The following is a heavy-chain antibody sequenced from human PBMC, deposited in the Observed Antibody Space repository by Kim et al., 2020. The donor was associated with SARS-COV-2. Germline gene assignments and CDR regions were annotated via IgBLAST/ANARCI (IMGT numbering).Heavy chain of an antibody. V-gene: IGHV4-31*03. Sequence: SETLSLTCTVSGGSISSGGYYWSWIRQHPGKGLEWIGYIYYSGSTYYNPSLKSRVTISVDTSKNQFSLKLSSVTAADTAVYYCARGQGLIPMILVVVGAFDYWGQGTLVTVSS. CDR2: IYYSGST. D-gene: IGHD3-22*01. CDR1: GGSISSGGYY. CDR3: ARGQGLIPMILVVVGAFDY. J-gene: IGHJ4*02.